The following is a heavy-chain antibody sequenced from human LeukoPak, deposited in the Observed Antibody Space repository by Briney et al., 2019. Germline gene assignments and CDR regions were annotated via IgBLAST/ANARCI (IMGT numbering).Heavy chain of an antibody. CDR2: IYSGGST. CDR1: GFNDSSNY. J-gene: IGHJ2*01. Sequence: GGSVRLSCAASGFNDSSNYMSWVRQAPGKALECVSVIYSGGSTYYADSVKGRFTISRDNSKNTLYLQMNSLRAEDTAVYYCARESTSWYFDLWGRGTLVTVSS. D-gene: IGHD2-2*01. CDR3: ARESTSWYFDL. V-gene: IGHV3-53*01.